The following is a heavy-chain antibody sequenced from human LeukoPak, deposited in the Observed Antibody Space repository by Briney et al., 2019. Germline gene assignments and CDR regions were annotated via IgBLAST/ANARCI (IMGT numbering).Heavy chain of an antibody. CDR2: INKDGGEK. Sequence: GGSLRLSCAASGFTFSSYWMSWVRQAPGKGLEWVANINKDGGEKYYVDSVKGRFTISRDNAKNSLYLQMNSLRAEDTAVYYCARDSTPYCSGGSCYSAAFDIWGQGTMVTVSS. D-gene: IGHD2-15*01. CDR3: ARDSTPYCSGGSCYSAAFDI. CDR1: GFTFSSYW. V-gene: IGHV3-7*01. J-gene: IGHJ3*02.